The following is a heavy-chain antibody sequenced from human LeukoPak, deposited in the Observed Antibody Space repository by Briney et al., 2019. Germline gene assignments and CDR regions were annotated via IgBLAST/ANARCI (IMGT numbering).Heavy chain of an antibody. CDR1: GFTFDDYT. CDR3: AKDGEQRNFDY. Sequence: GGSLRLSCAASGFTFDDYTMHWVRQAPGQGLEWVSLISWDGGTTYYADSVKGRFTISRDNSKNSLYLQMNSLRTEDTALYCCAKDGEQRNFDYWGQGTLVTVSS. CDR2: ISWDGGTT. J-gene: IGHJ4*02. V-gene: IGHV3-43*01. D-gene: IGHD6-25*01.